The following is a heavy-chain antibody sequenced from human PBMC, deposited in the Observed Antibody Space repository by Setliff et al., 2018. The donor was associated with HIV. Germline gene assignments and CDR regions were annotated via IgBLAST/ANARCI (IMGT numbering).Heavy chain of an antibody. Sequence: GGSLRLSCAASGFTFSSYSMTWVRQAPGKGLEWVASINSDSNYISYADSMKGRFSISRDNAKNSLFLQMNSLRAEDTAVYYCATRPPTDYWGQGTLVTVSS. V-gene: IGHV3-21*01. CDR3: ATRPPTDY. CDR1: GFTFSSYS. CDR2: INSDSNYI. J-gene: IGHJ4*02.